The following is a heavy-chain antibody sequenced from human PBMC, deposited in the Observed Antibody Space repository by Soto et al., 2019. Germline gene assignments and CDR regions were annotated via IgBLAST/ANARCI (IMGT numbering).Heavy chain of an antibody. CDR2: IFYSGHT. Sequence: VQLQGSGPGLLKPSQTLSLTCTVSGASVNTGDYYWSYIRQPPGKGLEWLGYIFYSGHTYYNPSLKSRATISLNTSRNQFSLTLTSVTDADTALYYCVGTGTTDDFWGQGTLVTVSS. D-gene: IGHD1-7*01. V-gene: IGHV4-30-4*01. CDR3: VGTGTTDDF. J-gene: IGHJ1*01. CDR1: GASVNTGDYY.